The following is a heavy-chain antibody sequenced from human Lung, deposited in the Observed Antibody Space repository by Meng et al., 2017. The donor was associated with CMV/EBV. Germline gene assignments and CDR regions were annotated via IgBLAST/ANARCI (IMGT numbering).Heavy chain of an antibody. CDR3: AREGSEVAGDF. CDR1: GGIFSSYT. V-gene: IGHV1-69*08. J-gene: IGHJ4*02. CDR2: IIPILETT. D-gene: IGHD3-10*01. Sequence: CKVSGGIFSSYTISWVRQAPGQGLEWMGMIIPILETTEYAQKFRGRVTITADKSTSTAYMELSSLRSGDTAVYYCAREGSEVAGDFWGQGTLVTVSS.